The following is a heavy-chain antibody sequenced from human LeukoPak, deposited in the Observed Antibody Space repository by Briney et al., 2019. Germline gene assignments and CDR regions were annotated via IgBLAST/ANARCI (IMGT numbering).Heavy chain of an antibody. CDR1: GGSISSYY. D-gene: IGHD3-16*01. Sequence: SETLSLTCTVSGGSISSYYWSWIRQPPGKGLEWIGYIYYSGSTNYNPSLKSRVTISVDTSKNQFSLKLSSVTAADTAVYYCARDSWGGYGAVDYWGQGTLVTVSS. J-gene: IGHJ4*02. V-gene: IGHV4-59*01. CDR3: ARDSWGGYGAVDY. CDR2: IYYSGST.